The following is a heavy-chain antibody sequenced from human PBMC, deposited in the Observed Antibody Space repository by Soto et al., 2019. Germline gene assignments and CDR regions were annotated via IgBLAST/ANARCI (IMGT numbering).Heavy chain of an antibody. CDR2: MNPNSGNT. CDR1: GYTFASYD. V-gene: IGHV1-8*01. J-gene: IGHJ4*02. D-gene: IGHD4-17*01. Sequence: VKLPFQTSGYTFASYDINWVRQATGQGLGWMGWMNPNSGNTGYAQKFQGRVTTTRNTSISTAYMELSSLRSEDTAVYYCARLSRVHGDDYWGQGTLVTVSS. CDR3: ARLSRVHGDDY.